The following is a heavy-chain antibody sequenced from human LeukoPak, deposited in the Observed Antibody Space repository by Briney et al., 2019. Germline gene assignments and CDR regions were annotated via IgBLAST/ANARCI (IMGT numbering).Heavy chain of an antibody. Sequence: ASVKVSCKASGYTFTGYYMHWVRQAPGQGLEWMGRINPNSGGTNYAQKFQGRVTMTRDTSISTAYMELSRLRSDDTGVYYCARERLKLGRYCSGGSCYSDNNWFDPWGQGTLVTVSS. V-gene: IGHV1-2*05. CDR2: INPNSGGT. D-gene: IGHD2-15*01. CDR3: ARERLKLGRYCSGGSCYSDNNWFDP. CDR1: GYTFTGYY. J-gene: IGHJ5*02.